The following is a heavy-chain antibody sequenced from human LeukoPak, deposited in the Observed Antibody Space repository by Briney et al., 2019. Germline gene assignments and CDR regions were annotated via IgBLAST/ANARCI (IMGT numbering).Heavy chain of an antibody. D-gene: IGHD2-2*01. Sequence: SVKVSCKASGGTFSSYAISWVRQAPGQGLEWMGGIIPIFGTANYAQKFQGRVTITADESTSTAYMELSSLRSEDTAVYYCARGELNRLPKNWFDPWGQGTLVTVSS. CDR3: ARGELNRLPKNWFDP. CDR2: IIPIFGTA. CDR1: GGTFSSYA. V-gene: IGHV1-69*01. J-gene: IGHJ5*02.